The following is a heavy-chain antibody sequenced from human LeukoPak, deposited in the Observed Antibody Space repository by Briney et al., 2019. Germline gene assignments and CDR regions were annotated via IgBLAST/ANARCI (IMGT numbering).Heavy chain of an antibody. Sequence: SETLSLTCAVYGGSFSGYYWSWIRQPPGKGLEWIGEINHSGSTNYNPSLKSRVTISVDTSKNQFPLKLSSVTAADTAVYYCARGRYGGNWGRGFDYWGQGTLVTVSS. J-gene: IGHJ4*02. V-gene: IGHV4-34*01. CDR1: GGSFSGYY. CDR2: INHSGST. CDR3: ARGRYGGNWGRGFDY. D-gene: IGHD4-23*01.